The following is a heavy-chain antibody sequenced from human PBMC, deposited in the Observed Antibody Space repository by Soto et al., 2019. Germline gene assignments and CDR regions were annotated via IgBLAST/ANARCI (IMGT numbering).Heavy chain of an antibody. CDR1: GGTFSSYA. CDR3: ARDNNCSGGSCYTLRAFDI. V-gene: IGHV1-69*13. J-gene: IGHJ3*02. D-gene: IGHD2-15*01. Sequence: ASVKVSCKASGGTFSSYAISWVRQAPGQGLEWMGGIIPIFGTANYAQKFQGRVTITADESTSTAYMELSSLRSEDTAVYCCARDNNCSGGSCYTLRAFDIWGQGTMVTVSS. CDR2: IIPIFGTA.